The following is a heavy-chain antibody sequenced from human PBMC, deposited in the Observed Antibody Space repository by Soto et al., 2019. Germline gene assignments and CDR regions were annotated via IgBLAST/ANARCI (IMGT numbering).Heavy chain of an antibody. CDR1: GGTFSSYA. D-gene: IGHD2-2*01. CDR3: ACEGYCSSTRCYFIYYYYGMDV. CDR2: IIPIFGTA. V-gene: IGHV1-69*06. J-gene: IGHJ6*02. Sequence: QVQLVQSGAGVKKPGSSVKVSCKASGGTFSSYAISWVRQAPGQGLEWMGGIIPIFGTANYAQKFQGRVTIAVDKRPSTAYMELSSLRAEDTDVYYCACEGYCSSTRCYFIYYYYGMDVWGPGTTVTVSS.